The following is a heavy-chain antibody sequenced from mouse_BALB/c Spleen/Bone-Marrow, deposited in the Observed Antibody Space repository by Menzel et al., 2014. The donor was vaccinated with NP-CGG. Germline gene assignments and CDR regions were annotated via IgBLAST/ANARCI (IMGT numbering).Heavy chain of an antibody. V-gene: IGHV7-3*02. CDR2: IRNKANGYTT. CDR1: GFTFTDYY. D-gene: IGHD2-3*01. J-gene: IGHJ2*01. Sequence: EVKLVESGGGLVQPGGSLRLSCATSGFTFTDYYMSWVLRPSGKALEWLGFIRNKANGYTTKYSASVKGRFTISRDNSQSILYLQMNTLRAEDSATYYCARGGNDLDYWGQGTTLTVSS. CDR3: ARGGNDLDY.